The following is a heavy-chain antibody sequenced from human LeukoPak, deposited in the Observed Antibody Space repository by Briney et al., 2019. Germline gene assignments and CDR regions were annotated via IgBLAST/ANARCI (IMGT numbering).Heavy chain of an antibody. Sequence: ASVKVSCKASGYTFTSYGISWVRQAPGQGLEWMGWISAYNGNTNYAQKLQGRVTMTTDTSTSTAYMELRSLRSDDTAVYYCARDLAVAGTRAEYFQHWGQGTLVTVSS. D-gene: IGHD6-19*01. CDR3: ARDLAVAGTRAEYFQH. CDR2: ISAYNGNT. V-gene: IGHV1-18*01. CDR1: GYTFTSYG. J-gene: IGHJ1*01.